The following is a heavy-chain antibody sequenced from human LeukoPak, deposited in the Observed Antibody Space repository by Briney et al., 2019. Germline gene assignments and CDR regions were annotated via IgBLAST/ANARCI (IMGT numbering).Heavy chain of an antibody. CDR1: GFTFSSYA. D-gene: IGHD5-18*01. J-gene: IGHJ4*02. CDR2: ISGSGGST. V-gene: IGHV3-23*01. CDR3: AKHEGYSYGVDY. Sequence: GGSLRLSCAASGFTFSSYAMSWVRQAPGKGPEWVSAISGSGGSTYYADSVKGRFTISRDNSKNTLYLQMNSLRAEDTAVYYCAKHEGYSYGVDYWGQGTLVTVSS.